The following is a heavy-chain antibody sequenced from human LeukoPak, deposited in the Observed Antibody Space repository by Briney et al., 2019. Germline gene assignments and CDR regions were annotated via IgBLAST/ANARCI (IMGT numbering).Heavy chain of an antibody. CDR2: IYDSGST. V-gene: IGHV4-39*01. CDR3: ARYCTSGVCYSRWFDP. Sequence: PSETLSLTCTVSGGSIRSSYYYWGWIRQPPGKGLEWIGSIYDSGSTYYNPSLKSRVTISVDTSKNQFSLKLNSVTAADTAVYYCARYCTSGVCYSRWFDPWGQGTLVTVSS. J-gene: IGHJ5*02. D-gene: IGHD2-8*01. CDR1: GGSIRSSYYY.